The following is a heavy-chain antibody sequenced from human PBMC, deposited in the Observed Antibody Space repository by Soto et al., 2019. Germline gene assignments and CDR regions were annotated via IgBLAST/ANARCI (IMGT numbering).Heavy chain of an antibody. J-gene: IGHJ4*02. CDR1: GFTFSNFW. CDR2: INSDGSST. Sequence: GGSLRLSCAASGFTFSNFWMHWVRQAPGKGLVWVSRINSDGSSTTYADSVKGRFTISRDNAKNTLYLQMNSLRAEDTAVYYCASSLLTPFDYWGQGTLVTVSS. D-gene: IGHD7-27*01. V-gene: IGHV3-74*01. CDR3: ASSLLTPFDY.